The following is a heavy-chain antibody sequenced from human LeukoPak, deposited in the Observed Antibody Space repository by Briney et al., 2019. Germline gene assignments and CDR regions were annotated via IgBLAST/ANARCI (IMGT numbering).Heavy chain of an antibody. D-gene: IGHD3-22*01. V-gene: IGHV1-18*01. CDR2: ISAYNGNT. CDR3: ARDVAYYDSSGLLRFDY. Sequence: GASVKVSCKASGYTFTSYGISWVRQAPGQGLERMGWISAYNGNTNYAQKLQGRVTMTTDTSTSTAYMELRSLRSDDTAVYYCARDVAYYDSSGLLRFDYWGQGTLVTVSS. J-gene: IGHJ4*02. CDR1: GYTFTSYG.